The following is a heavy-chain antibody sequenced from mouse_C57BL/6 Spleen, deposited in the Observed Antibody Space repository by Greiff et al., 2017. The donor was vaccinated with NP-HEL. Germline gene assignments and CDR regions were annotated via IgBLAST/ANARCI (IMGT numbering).Heavy chain of an antibody. Sequence: QVQLKQPGAELVRPGSSVKLSCKASGYTFTSYWMHWVKQRPIQGLEWIGNIDPSDSETHYNQKFKDKATLTVDKSSSKSYMQLSSLTSEDSAVYYCARSSLHGNYDYAMDYWGQGTSVTVSS. CDR1: GYTFTSYW. D-gene: IGHD2-4*01. J-gene: IGHJ4*01. V-gene: IGHV1-52*01. CDR3: ARSSLHGNYDYAMDY. CDR2: IDPSDSET.